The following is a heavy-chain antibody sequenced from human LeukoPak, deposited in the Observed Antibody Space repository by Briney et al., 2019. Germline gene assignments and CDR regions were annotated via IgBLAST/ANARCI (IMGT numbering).Heavy chain of an antibody. CDR2: ISYDGSNK. J-gene: IGHJ6*03. Sequence: GGSLRLSCAASGFTFSSYGMHWVRQAPGKGLEWMSVISYDGSNKKIAESVKGRFTISRDNSKNTLYLQMNSLRPEDTAVYYCARGQRAHVERSLYMDVWGKGTSVTVSS. CDR1: GFTFSSYG. D-gene: IGHD5-24*01. CDR3: ARGQRAHVERSLYMDV. V-gene: IGHV3-30*03.